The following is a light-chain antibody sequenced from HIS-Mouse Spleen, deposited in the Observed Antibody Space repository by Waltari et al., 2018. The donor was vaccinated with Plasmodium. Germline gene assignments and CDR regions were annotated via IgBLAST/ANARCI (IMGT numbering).Light chain of an antibody. J-gene: IGLJ3*02. CDR2: DDS. Sequence: SYVLTQPPSVSVAPGQTARINCRGHNLRSKSMHWYQQKPGQAPVLVVYDDSDRPSGIPERFSGSNSGNTATLTISRVEAGDEADYYCQVWDSSSDHRVFGGGTKLTVL. CDR1: NLRSKS. CDR3: QVWDSSSDHRV. V-gene: IGLV3-21*02.